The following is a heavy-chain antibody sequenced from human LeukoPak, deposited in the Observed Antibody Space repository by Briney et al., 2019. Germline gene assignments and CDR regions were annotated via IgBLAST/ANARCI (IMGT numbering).Heavy chain of an antibody. Sequence: SETLSLTCTVSGGSISSYYWSWIRQPPGKGLEWIGYIYYSGSTNYNPSLKSRVTISVDTSKNQFSLKLSSVTAAGTAVYYCARGGATYYYDSSPFDYWGQGTLVTVSS. D-gene: IGHD3-22*01. V-gene: IGHV4-59*01. CDR2: IYYSGST. J-gene: IGHJ4*02. CDR1: GGSISSYY. CDR3: ARGGATYYYDSSPFDY.